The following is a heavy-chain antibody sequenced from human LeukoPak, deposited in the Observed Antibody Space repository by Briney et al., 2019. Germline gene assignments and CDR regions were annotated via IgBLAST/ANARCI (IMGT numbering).Heavy chain of an antibody. V-gene: IGHV4-34*01. J-gene: IGHJ4*02. CDR3: ARHCTNCGRYPSHFDY. CDR2: INHSGST. D-gene: IGHD2-8*01. CDR1: GGSFSGYY. Sequence: PSETLSLTCAVSGGSFSGYYWSWIRQPPGKGLEWIGEINHSGSTNYNPSLNSRVTISVDTSKNQFSLKLSSVTAADTAVYYCARHCTNCGRYPSHFDYWGQGTLVTVSS.